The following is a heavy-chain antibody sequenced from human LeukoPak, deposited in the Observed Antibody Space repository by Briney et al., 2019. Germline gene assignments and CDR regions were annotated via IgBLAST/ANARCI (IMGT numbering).Heavy chain of an antibody. CDR2: IWYDGSNK. J-gene: IGHJ4*02. Sequence: GRSLRLSCAASGFTFSSYGMHWVRQAPGKGLEWVAVIWYDGSNKYYADSVKGRFIISRDNSKNTLYLQMNSLRAEDTAVYYCAKADRYDFWSGFDYWGQGTLVTVSS. D-gene: IGHD3-3*01. CDR3: AKADRYDFWSGFDY. CDR1: GFTFSSYG. V-gene: IGHV3-33*06.